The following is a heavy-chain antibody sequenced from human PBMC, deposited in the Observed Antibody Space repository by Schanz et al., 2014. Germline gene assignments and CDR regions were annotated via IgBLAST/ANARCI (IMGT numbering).Heavy chain of an antibody. J-gene: IGHJ4*02. V-gene: IGHV1-18*01. Sequence: QVQLVQSGTQVKKPGASVKVSCKASGYTLSAYSLHWVRQAPGQGLEWVGWISPYTGNTHYFDKMEGRVTMTTDTSTSTAYMELRSLRSDDTAMYYCARDRLECGAECYSVEVFEIWGQGTLVIVSS. CDR2: ISPYTGNT. CDR1: GYTLSAYS. D-gene: IGHD2-21*01. CDR3: ARDRLECGAECYSVEVFEI.